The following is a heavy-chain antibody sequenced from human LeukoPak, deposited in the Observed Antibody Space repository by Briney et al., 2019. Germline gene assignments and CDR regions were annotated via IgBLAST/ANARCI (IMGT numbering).Heavy chain of an antibody. V-gene: IGHV1-3*01. J-gene: IGHJ6*02. CDR1: GYTFTNYA. CDR2: INAGNDDT. CDR3: ARERWHCRGNDCYSVYYYGLDV. Sequence: ASVKVSCKASGYTFTNYAFHWVRQAPGQRLERLGWINAGNDDTKYSQKFQARVTITRDTSASTVYMELSSLTSDDTAVYYCARERWHCRGNDCYSVYYYGLDVWGQGTTVTVSS. D-gene: IGHD2-15*01.